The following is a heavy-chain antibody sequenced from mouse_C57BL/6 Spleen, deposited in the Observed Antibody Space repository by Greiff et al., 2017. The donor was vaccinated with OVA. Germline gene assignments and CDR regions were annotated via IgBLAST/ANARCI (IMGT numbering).Heavy chain of an antibody. Sequence: EVQLQQSGTVLARPGASVKMSCKTSGYTFTSYWMHWVKQRPGQGLEWIGAIYPGNSDTSYNQKFKGKAKLTAVTSASTAYMELSSLTNEDSAVYYCTRAGDYDEEVWFAYWGQGTLVTVSA. CDR2: IYPGNSDT. CDR1: GYTFTSYW. V-gene: IGHV1-5*01. J-gene: IGHJ3*01. D-gene: IGHD2-4*01. CDR3: TRAGDYDEEVWFAY.